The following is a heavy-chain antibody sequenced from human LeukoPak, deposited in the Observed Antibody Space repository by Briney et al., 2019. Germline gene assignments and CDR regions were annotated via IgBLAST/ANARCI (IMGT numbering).Heavy chain of an antibody. CDR1: GFTFSSYG. J-gene: IGHJ4*02. Sequence: SGGSLRLSCAASGFTFSSYGMHWVRQAPGKGLEWVAFIRYDGSNKYCADSAKGRFTISRDNSKNTLYLQMNSLRAEDTAVYYCATSYSSSWTNDYWGQGTLVTVSS. CDR3: ATSYSSSWTNDY. V-gene: IGHV3-30*02. CDR2: IRYDGSNK. D-gene: IGHD6-13*01.